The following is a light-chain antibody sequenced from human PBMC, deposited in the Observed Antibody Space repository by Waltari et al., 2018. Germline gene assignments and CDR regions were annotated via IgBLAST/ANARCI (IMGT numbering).Light chain of an antibody. CDR3: QQSYITPLT. CDR2: AAS. CDR1: RRISSY. Sequence: DIQMTQSPSSLSASVGDRVTITCRASRRISSYVNWYQQKPGKAPKLLIYAASSLQSGVPSRFSGSESGTDFTLTISTLQPEDFATYYCQQSYITPLTFGGGTKVEIK. J-gene: IGKJ4*01. V-gene: IGKV1-39*01.